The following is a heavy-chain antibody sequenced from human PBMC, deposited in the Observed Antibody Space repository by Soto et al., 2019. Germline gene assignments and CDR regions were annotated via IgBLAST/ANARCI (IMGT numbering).Heavy chain of an antibody. CDR1: GLTVNSHV. J-gene: IGHJ4*02. CDR3: TTAHPRGPDY. D-gene: IGHD5-12*01. V-gene: IGHV3-15*01. Sequence: PGGSLRLSCAASGLTVNSHVMSWVRQAPGKGLEWVGQIRGRTDGGTIFYPAPVKDRFIISRDDSRNTLYLQMNSLKAEDTAVYYCTTAHPRGPDYWGQGTLVTVSS. CDR2: IRGRTDGGTI.